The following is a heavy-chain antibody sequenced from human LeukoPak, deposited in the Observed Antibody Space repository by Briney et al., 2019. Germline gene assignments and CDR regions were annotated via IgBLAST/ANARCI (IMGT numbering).Heavy chain of an antibody. V-gene: IGHV3-30-3*01. CDR2: VSYDGIDK. J-gene: IGHJ5*02. D-gene: IGHD6-19*01. CDR3: VPSSAWYLNWFDP. Sequence: GGSLRLSCAASGFTFSSYVMHWVRQAPGKGLEGVAVVSYDGIDKYYADSVKGRFTISRDNSKNTLYLQMNNLRAEDTAVYYCVPSSAWYLNWFDPWGQGTLVTVSS. CDR1: GFTFSSYV.